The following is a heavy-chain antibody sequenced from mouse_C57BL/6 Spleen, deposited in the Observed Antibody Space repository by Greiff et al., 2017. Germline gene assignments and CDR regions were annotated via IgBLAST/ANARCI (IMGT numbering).Heavy chain of an antibody. Sequence: EVQLVESGPGLVKPSQSLSLTCSVTGYSITSGYYWNWIRQFPGNKLEWMGYISYDGSNNYNPSLKNRISITRDTSKNQFFLKLNSVTTEDTATYYCASGYYDGYYFDYWGQGTTLTVSS. J-gene: IGHJ2*01. CDR2: ISYDGSN. CDR1: GYSITSGYY. V-gene: IGHV3-6*01. CDR3: ASGYYDGYYFDY. D-gene: IGHD1-1*01.